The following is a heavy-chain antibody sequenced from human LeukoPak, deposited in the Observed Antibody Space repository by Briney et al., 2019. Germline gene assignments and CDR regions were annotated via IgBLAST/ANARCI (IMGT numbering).Heavy chain of an antibody. CDR2: IYYSGST. Sequence: SETLSLTCSVFGGSISSGNYYWTWIRQHPGKGLEWIGYIYYSGSTYYNPSIKSRVTISVDTSKNQFSLKLSSLTAADTAVYYCARGDFADYLTTNYFDYWGQGTLVTVSS. CDR1: GGSISSGNYY. D-gene: IGHD4-17*01. V-gene: IGHV4-31*03. J-gene: IGHJ4*02. CDR3: ARGDFADYLTTNYFDY.